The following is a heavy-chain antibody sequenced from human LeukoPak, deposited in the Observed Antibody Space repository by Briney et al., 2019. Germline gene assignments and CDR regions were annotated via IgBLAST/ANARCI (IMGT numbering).Heavy chain of an antibody. CDR3: AREYKVLNGFVPREVGATGGWFDP. CDR2: IYHRGGT. Sequence: SETLSLTCTVSGYSISSGYFWGWIRQPPGKGLEGIGTIYHRGGTYYKPSLKSPVTISLDTSKNQFSLEMTSATAADTAVYYCAREYKVLNGFVPREVGATGGWFDPWGQGTLVTVSS. CDR1: GYSISSGYF. D-gene: IGHD1-26*01. J-gene: IGHJ5*02. V-gene: IGHV4-38-2*02.